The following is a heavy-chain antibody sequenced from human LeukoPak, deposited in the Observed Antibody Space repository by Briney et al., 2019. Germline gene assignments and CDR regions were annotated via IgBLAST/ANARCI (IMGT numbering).Heavy chain of an antibody. CDR1: GGSISSYY. V-gene: IGHV4-4*07. CDR3: ARDSGTTGEVKFDP. CDR2: IYTSGTI. D-gene: IGHD3-10*01. Sequence: SETLSLTYTVSGGSISSYYWSWIRQPAGTALEWIGRIYTSGTITYNPSLKSRVTMSVDTSKNQFSLKLSSVTAADTAVYYCARDSGTTGEVKFDPWGQGTLVTVSS. J-gene: IGHJ5*02.